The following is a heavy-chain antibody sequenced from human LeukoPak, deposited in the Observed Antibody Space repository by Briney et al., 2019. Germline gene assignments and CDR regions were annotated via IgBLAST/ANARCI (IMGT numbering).Heavy chain of an antibody. J-gene: IGHJ6*03. Sequence: GGSLRLSCAASGFTFTSYGISWVRQAPGQGLEWMGWISAYNGNTNYAQKLQGRVTMTTDTSTSTAYMELRSLRSDDTAVYYCARGAYSSGWYFLDSYYYYMDVWGKGTTVTVSS. D-gene: IGHD6-19*01. V-gene: IGHV1-18*01. CDR2: ISAYNGNT. CDR3: ARGAYSSGWYFLDSYYYYMDV. CDR1: GFTFTSYG.